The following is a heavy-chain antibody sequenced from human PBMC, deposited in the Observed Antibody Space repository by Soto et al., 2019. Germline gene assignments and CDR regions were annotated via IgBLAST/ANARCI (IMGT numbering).Heavy chain of an antibody. CDR2: ISYDGSNK. J-gene: IGHJ6*02. CDR3: AKAIVGATPHYYGMDV. CDR1: GFTFSSYG. Sequence: GSLRLSCAASGFTFSSYGMHWVRQAPGKGLEWVAVISYDGSNKYYADSVKGRFTISRDNSKNTLYLQMNSLRAEDTAVYYCAKAIVGATPHYYGMDVWGQGTTVTVSS. D-gene: IGHD1-26*01. V-gene: IGHV3-30*18.